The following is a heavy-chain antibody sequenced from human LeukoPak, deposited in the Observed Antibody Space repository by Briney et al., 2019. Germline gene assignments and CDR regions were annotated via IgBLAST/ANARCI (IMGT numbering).Heavy chain of an antibody. CDR2: IRSKANSYAT. D-gene: IGHD4-17*01. V-gene: IGHV3-73*01. CDR3: TRPDYGDYRYYYYGMDV. Sequence: GGSLRLSCAASGFTFSGSAMHWVRQASGKGLEWVGRIRSKANSYATAYAASVKGRFTISRDDSKNTAYLQMNSLKTEDTAVYYCTRPDYGDYRYYYYGMDVWGKGTTVTVSS. J-gene: IGHJ6*04. CDR1: GFTFSGSA.